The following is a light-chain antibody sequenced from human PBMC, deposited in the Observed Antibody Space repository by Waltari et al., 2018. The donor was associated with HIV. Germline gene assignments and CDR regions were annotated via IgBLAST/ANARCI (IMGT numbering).Light chain of an antibody. Sequence: SYDLTQPPSVSVSPGPTASITCSGDKLGDKYVCWYHQKPGPSPVLVIDQDNKRPSGIPGRFSGSNSGNTATLSISGAQPMDEADYYCQAWDSNTALAFGGGTKVTV. CDR3: QAWDSNTALA. V-gene: IGLV3-1*01. J-gene: IGLJ2*01. CDR1: KLGDKY. CDR2: QDN.